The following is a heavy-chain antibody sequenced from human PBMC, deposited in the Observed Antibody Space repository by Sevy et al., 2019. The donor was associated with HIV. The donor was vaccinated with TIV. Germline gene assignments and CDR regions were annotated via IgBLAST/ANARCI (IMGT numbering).Heavy chain of an antibody. Sequence: GGSLRLSCAASGFTFISYAMSWVRQAPGKGLEWVSAISGSGGSTYYADSVKGRFTISRDNSKNTLYLQMNSLRAEDTAVYYCAKAGGLSIAIINRFDPWGQGTLVTVSS. V-gene: IGHV3-23*01. CDR1: GFTFISYA. D-gene: IGHD6-6*01. CDR2: ISGSGGST. J-gene: IGHJ5*02. CDR3: AKAGGLSIAIINRFDP.